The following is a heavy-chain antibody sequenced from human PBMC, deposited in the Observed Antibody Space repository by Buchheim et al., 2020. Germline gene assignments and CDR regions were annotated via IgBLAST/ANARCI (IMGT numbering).Heavy chain of an antibody. CDR2: ISSSGSTI. D-gene: IGHD6-13*01. V-gene: IGHV3-48*03. CDR3: ARDTGYSSNWHRYYYYGMDV. CDR1: GFTFSSYE. Sequence: EVQLVESGGGLVQPGGSLRLSCAASGFTFSSYEMNWVRQAPGKGLEWVSYISSSGSTIYYADSVKGRFTISRDNAKNSLYLQMNSLRAEDTAVYYCARDTGYSSNWHRYYYYGMDVWGQGTT. J-gene: IGHJ6*02.